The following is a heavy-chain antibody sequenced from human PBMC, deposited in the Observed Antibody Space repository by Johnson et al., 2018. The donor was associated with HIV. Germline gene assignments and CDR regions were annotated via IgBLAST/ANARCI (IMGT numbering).Heavy chain of an antibody. CDR1: GFTFSSYG. CDR3: AKDRGIGAHDGVDN. D-gene: IGHD6-6*01. CDR2: ISSDGSTI. V-gene: IGHV3-33*03. Sequence: QVQLVESGGGVVQPGRSLRLSCAASGFTFSSYGMHWVRQAPGKGLEWVAAISSDGSTIDYADSVKGRFTISRDNANNSLYLQMNSLRAEDTAVYYCAKDRGIGAHDGVDNWGQGTMVTVSA. J-gene: IGHJ3*02.